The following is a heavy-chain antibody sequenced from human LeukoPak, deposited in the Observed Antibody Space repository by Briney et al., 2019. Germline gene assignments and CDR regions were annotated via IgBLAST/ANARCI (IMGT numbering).Heavy chain of an antibody. J-gene: IGHJ4*02. CDR3: ARHRSSWLIDY. V-gene: IGHV3-23*01. Sequence: GGSLRLSCAASGFAFNTYAMSWVRQAPWERLQWVSGISDSGGNTYYADSVRGRLTISRDNSKNTLYLQMNSLRAEDTAVYYCARHRSSWLIDYWGQGTLVTVSS. CDR2: ISDSGGNT. D-gene: IGHD6-6*01. CDR1: GFAFNTYA.